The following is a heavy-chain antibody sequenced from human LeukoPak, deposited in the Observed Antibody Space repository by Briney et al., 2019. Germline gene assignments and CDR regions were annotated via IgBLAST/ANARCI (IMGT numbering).Heavy chain of an antibody. CDR1: GGSISSYY. J-gene: IGHJ6*03. CDR3: ARSYYYYYMDV. CDR2: IYYSGST. Sequence: PSETLSLTCTVSGGSISSYYWSWIRQPPGKGLEWIGYIYYSGSTNYNPSLESRVTISVDTSKNQFSLKLSSVTAADTAVYYCARSYYYYYMDVWGKGTTVTVSS. V-gene: IGHV4-59*01.